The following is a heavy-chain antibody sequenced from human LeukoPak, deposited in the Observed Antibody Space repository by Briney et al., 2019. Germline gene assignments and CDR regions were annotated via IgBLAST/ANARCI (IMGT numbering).Heavy chain of an antibody. J-gene: IGHJ1*01. CDR3: ARGDYLSYFQH. Sequence: SVKVSCKASGYTFTDYSIHWVRQAPGQGLEWMGGIIPIFGTANYAQKFQGRVTITADKSTSTAYMELSSLRSEDTAVYYCARGDYLSYFQHWGQGTLVTVSS. CDR2: IIPIFGTA. V-gene: IGHV1-69*06. CDR1: GYTFTDYS. D-gene: IGHD4-11*01.